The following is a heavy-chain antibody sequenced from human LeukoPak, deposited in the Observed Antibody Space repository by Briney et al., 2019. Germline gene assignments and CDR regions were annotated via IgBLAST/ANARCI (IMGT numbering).Heavy chain of an antibody. V-gene: IGHV3-43*02. CDR1: GFNVAAYA. J-gene: IGHJ4*02. CDR3: AIASESGSFYRAFAY. CDR2: ISGDSDNK. Sequence: GGSLRLSSAASGFNVAAYAMYWDRQPPGKSLEWVSLISGDSDNKYSAASVKGRFTISRDNSKNSLYLQMNSLTTEDTAFYYCAIASESGSFYRAFAYWGQGALVTVSS. D-gene: IGHD3-10*01.